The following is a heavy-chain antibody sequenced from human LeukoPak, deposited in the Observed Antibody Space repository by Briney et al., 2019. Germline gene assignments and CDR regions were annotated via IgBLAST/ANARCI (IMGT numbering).Heavy chain of an antibody. CDR3: ARDLMTTVTPPFDY. D-gene: IGHD4-17*01. Sequence: SVKVSCKASGYTFTSYGITWVRQAPGQGLEWMGGIIPIFGTANYAQKFQGRVTITADESTSTAYMELSSLRSEDTAVYYCARDLMTTVTPPFDYWGQGTLVTVSS. CDR2: IIPIFGTA. CDR1: GYTFTSYG. V-gene: IGHV1-69*13. J-gene: IGHJ4*02.